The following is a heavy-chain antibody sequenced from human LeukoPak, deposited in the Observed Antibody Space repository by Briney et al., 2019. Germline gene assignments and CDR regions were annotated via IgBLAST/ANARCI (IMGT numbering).Heavy chain of an antibody. CDR2: ISYDGYNK. CDR1: GFSFSDYY. CDR3: ARGNWNDGEPDY. Sequence: PGGSLRLSCAASGFSFSDYYMSWIRQAPGKGLEWVALISYDGYNKNYGDSVKGRFTISRDNSKNTVYLQMNSLRPEDTGVYYCARGNWNDGEPDYWGQGTLVTVSS. D-gene: IGHD1-1*01. J-gene: IGHJ4*02. V-gene: IGHV3-30*03.